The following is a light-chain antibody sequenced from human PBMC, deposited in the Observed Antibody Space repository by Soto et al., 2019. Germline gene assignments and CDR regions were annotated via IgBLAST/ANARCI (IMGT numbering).Light chain of an antibody. V-gene: IGKV3-15*01. CDR2: GAS. Sequence: EIVMTQSPATLSVSPGERFTLSCRASQSVSSNLAWYQEKPGQAPRLLIYGASARATGIPAGFSGSGSGTEFTLTISSLQSEDFAVYYCQQYNNWPWTFGQGTKVDIK. CDR1: QSVSSN. J-gene: IGKJ1*01. CDR3: QQYNNWPWT.